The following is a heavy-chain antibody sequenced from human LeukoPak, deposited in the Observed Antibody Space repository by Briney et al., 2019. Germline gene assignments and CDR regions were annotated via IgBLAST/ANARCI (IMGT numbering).Heavy chain of an antibody. D-gene: IGHD1-20*01. J-gene: IGHJ4*02. Sequence: GGSLRLSCAASGFTFSSYGMHWVRQAPGKGLEWVAFIRYDGSNKYYADSVKGRFTISRDNSKNTLYLQMNSLRAEDTAVYYCARDLTGTSTYFDYWGQGTLVTVSS. CDR1: GFTFSSYG. V-gene: IGHV3-30*02. CDR3: ARDLTGTSTYFDY. CDR2: IRYDGSNK.